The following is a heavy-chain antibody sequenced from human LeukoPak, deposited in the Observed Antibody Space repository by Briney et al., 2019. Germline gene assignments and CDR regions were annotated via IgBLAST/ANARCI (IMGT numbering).Heavy chain of an antibody. V-gene: IGHV4-39*01. CDR1: GGSISSSSYY. CDR2: IYYSGST. D-gene: IGHD3-3*01. J-gene: IGHJ5*02. CDR3: ARKYYDFWSGSPAGSNWFDP. Sequence: SETLSLTCTVSGGSISSSSYYWGWIRQPPGKGLEWIGSIYYSGSTYYNPSLKSRVTISVDTSKNQFSLKLSSVTAADTAVYYCARKYYDFWSGSPAGSNWFDPWGQGTLVTVSS.